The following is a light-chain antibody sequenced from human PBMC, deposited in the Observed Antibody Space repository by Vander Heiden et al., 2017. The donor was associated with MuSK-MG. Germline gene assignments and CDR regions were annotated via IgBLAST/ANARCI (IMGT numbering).Light chain of an antibody. J-gene: IGLJ2*01. CDR2: GNS. CDR1: SPNIGAGYD. V-gene: IGLV1-40*01. Sequence: QSVLTQPPSVSGAPGQRVTISCTGSSPNIGAGYDVHWYQQLPGTAPKLLIYGNSNRPSGVPDRFSGSKSGTSASLAITGLQAEDEADYYCQSYDSSLSGNVVFGGGTKLTVL. CDR3: QSYDSSLSGNVV.